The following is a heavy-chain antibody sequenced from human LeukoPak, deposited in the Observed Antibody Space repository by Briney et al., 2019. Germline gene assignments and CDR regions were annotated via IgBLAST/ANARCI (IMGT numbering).Heavy chain of an antibody. CDR3: AKVFFMDY. CDR1: GFTFSSFG. Sequence: GGSLGLSCAASGFTFSSFGMSWVRQAPGKGLELVSAISISGGSTNYADSVKGRFTISRDNSKNTLYLQMTSLRAEDTDVYFCAKVFFMDYWGQGTLVSVSS. V-gene: IGHV3-23*01. D-gene: IGHD2-8*01. J-gene: IGHJ4*02. CDR2: ISISGGST.